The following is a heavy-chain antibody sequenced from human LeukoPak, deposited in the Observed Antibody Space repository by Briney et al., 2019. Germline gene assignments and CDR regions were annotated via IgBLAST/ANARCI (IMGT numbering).Heavy chain of an antibody. V-gene: IGHV4-30-2*01. D-gene: IGHD4-11*01. CDR1: GGSISSGSYY. CDR2: IYHSGST. Sequence: SETLSLTCTVSGGSISSGSYYWSWIRQPPGKGLEWNGYIYHSGSTYYNPSLKSRVTISVDRSKNQFSLKLSSVTAADTAVYYCASGYSKSYYYMDVWGKGTTVTVSS. CDR3: ASGYSKSYYYMDV. J-gene: IGHJ6*03.